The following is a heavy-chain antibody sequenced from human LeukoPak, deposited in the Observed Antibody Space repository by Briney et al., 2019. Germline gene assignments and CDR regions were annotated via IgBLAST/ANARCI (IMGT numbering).Heavy chain of an antibody. V-gene: IGHV4-39*01. Sequence: SETLSLTCTVSGGSISSRNYYWGWIRQPPGKGLEGIGSINYSGTTYYNPSLRSRVTILIDTSKNQFFLKLNSVTAPDTALYYCARHYYGDYAYYLDYWGQGTLVTVSS. CDR3: ARHYYGDYAYYLDY. CDR1: GGSISSRNYY. CDR2: INYSGTT. D-gene: IGHD4-17*01. J-gene: IGHJ4*02.